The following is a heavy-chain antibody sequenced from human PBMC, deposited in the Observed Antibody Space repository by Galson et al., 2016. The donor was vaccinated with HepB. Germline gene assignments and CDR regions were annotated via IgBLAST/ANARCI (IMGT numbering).Heavy chain of an antibody. D-gene: IGHD3-3*02. J-gene: IGHJ3*01. CDR1: GYDLIKLV. CDR2: VNPDDDKT. V-gene: IGHV1-24*01. Sequence: SVKVSCKVSGYDLIKLVIHRVRQAPGKGLEWMGNVNPDDDKTISPKEFQGRVTMTEDKSADTSYMDLNNLTSEDTAMYSCATDQGHFRRGPGGLFDLWGQGIMVTVS. CDR3: ATDQGHFRRGPGGLFDL.